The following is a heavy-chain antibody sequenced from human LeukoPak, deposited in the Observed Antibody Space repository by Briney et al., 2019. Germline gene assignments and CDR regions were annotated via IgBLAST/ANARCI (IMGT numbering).Heavy chain of an antibody. Sequence: GGSLRLSCAASGFTFSSYAMSWVRQAPGKGLEWVSGISGSGGSTYYADSVKGRFTISRDKSKNTLYLQMNSLRAEDTAIYYCAKHYDFWSGSSRPSYFDYWGQGTLVTDSS. J-gene: IGHJ4*02. D-gene: IGHD3-3*01. CDR1: GFTFSSYA. V-gene: IGHV3-23*01. CDR3: AKHYDFWSGSSRPSYFDY. CDR2: ISGSGGST.